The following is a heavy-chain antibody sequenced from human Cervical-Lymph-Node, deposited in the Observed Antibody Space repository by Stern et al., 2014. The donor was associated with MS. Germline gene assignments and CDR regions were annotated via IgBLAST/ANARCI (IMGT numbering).Heavy chain of an antibody. CDR2: IFPVFGTP. D-gene: IGHD6-13*01. CDR1: GGTFSKFP. V-gene: IGHV1-69*01. J-gene: IGHJ5*02. CDR3: ALSSETSDRWYSLGYDL. Sequence: VHLVESGAEVTKPGSSVKVYCKASGGTFSKFPSSWVREAPGKGIEWMGGIFPVFGTPTYAQEFRGRVTITADVSTSTVYMELSSLRSDDTAVYYCALSSETSDRWYSLGYDLWGQGTLVTVSS.